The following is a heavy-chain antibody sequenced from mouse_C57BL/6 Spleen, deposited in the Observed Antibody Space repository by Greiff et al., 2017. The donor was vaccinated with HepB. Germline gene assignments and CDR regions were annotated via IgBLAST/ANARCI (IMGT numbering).Heavy chain of an antibody. CDR3: ARHDGYYAMDY. CDR2: IDPSDSYT. J-gene: IGHJ4*01. V-gene: IGHV1-69*01. CDR1: GYTFTSYW. D-gene: IGHD2-3*01. Sequence: QVQLKQPGAELVMPGASVKLSCKASGYTFTSYWMHWVKQRPGQGLEWIGEIDPSDSYTNYNQKFKGKSTLTVDKSSSTAYMQLSSLTSEDSAVYYCARHDGYYAMDYWGQGTSVTVSS.